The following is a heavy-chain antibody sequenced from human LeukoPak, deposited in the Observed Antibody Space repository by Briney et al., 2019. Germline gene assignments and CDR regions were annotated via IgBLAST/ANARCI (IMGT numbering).Heavy chain of an antibody. CDR3: ARRGSSWSHPFDY. Sequence: PGGSLRLSCAASGFTFSSYGMSWVRQAPGKGLEWVSAISGSGGSTYYADSVKGRFTISRDNSKNSLYLQMNSLRAEDTAVYYCARRGSSWSHPFDYWGQGTLVTVSS. J-gene: IGHJ4*02. CDR2: ISGSGGST. D-gene: IGHD6-13*01. V-gene: IGHV3-23*01. CDR1: GFTFSSYG.